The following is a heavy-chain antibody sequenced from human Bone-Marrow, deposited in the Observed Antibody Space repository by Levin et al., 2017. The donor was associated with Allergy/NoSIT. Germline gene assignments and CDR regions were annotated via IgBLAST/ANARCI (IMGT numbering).Heavy chain of an antibody. CDR1: GYTFTGYY. J-gene: IGHJ4*02. CDR3: AVDAELGLYSGYFDH. CDR2: LIPNTGGT. Sequence: PGGSLRLSCKASGYTFTGYYIHWVRQAPGQGLEWMGWLIPNTGGTKYSQKFQGRVTVTRDTSISTVYMELSRLRSDDTAVYYCAVDAELGLYSGYFDHWGQGSLVTVSS. V-gene: IGHV1-2*02. D-gene: IGHD1-26*01.